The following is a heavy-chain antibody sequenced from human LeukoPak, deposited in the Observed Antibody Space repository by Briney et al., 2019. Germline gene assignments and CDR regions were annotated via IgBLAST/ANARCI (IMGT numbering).Heavy chain of an antibody. CDR3: ARDVYCSGGSCYNFDY. CDR2: INPNSGGT. Sequence: ASVKVSCKASGYTFTGYYMHWVRQAPGQGLEWMGRINPNSGGTNYAQKFQGRVTMTRDTSISTAYMELSRLRSGDTAVYYCARDVYCSGGSCYNFDYWGQGTLVTVSS. D-gene: IGHD2-15*01. J-gene: IGHJ4*02. V-gene: IGHV1-2*06. CDR1: GYTFTGYY.